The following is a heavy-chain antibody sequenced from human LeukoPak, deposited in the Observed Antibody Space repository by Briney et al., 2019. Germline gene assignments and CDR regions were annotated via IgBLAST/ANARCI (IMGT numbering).Heavy chain of an antibody. D-gene: IGHD3-22*01. V-gene: IGHV3-20*04. CDR2: INWNGNTI. CDR1: GFIFDDYD. CDR3: ARGLMGGYPYFEN. Sequence: GGSLRLSCAASGFIFDDYDMNWVRQAPGKGLEWVSHINWNGNTIGYGDSVEGRFTISRDNAKNSLYLQMNSLRAEDTAFYYCARGLMGGYPYFENWGQGTLVTVSS. J-gene: IGHJ4*02.